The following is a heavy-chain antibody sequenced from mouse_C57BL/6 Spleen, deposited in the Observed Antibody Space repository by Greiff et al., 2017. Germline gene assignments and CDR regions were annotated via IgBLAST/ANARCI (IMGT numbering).Heavy chain of an antibody. V-gene: IGHV5-17*01. CDR1: GFTFSDYG. D-gene: IGHD2-12*01. CDR3: AKMLPREAMGY. CDR2: ISSGSSTI. Sequence: EVQVVESGGGLVKPGGSLKLSCAASGFTFSDYGMHWVRQAPEKGLEWVAYISSGSSTIYYADTVKGRFTISRDNAKNTLFLQMTSLRSEDTAMYYCAKMLPREAMGYWGQGASVTVSS. J-gene: IGHJ4*01.